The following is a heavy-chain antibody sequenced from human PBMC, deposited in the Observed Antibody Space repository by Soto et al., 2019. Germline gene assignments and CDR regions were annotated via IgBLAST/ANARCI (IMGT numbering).Heavy chain of an antibody. Sequence: QVQLVESGGGLVKPGGSLRLSCAASGFTFSDYYMSWIRQAPGKGLEWVSYISSSGSTIYYADSVKGRFTISRDNAKNSLYLQMNSLRAEDTAVYYCATYTGYCSGGSCYYYYYYGMDVWGQGTTVTVSS. CDR2: ISSSGSTI. CDR3: ATYTGYCSGGSCYYYYYYGMDV. CDR1: GFTFSDYY. J-gene: IGHJ6*02. D-gene: IGHD2-15*01. V-gene: IGHV3-11*01.